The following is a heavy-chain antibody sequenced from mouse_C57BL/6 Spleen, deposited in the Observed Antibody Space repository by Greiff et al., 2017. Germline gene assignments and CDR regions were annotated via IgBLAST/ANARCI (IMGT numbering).Heavy chain of an antibody. CDR1: GYTFTSYW. J-gene: IGHJ4*01. V-gene: IGHV1-50*01. D-gene: IGHD2-1*01. CDR2: IDPSDSYT. CDR3: ARSIYYGNYDAMDY. Sequence: QVQLQQPGAELVKPGASVKLSCKASGYTFTSYWMQWVKQRPGQGLEWIGEIDPSDSYTNYNQKFKGKATLTVDTSSSTAYMQLSSLTSEDSAVYYCARSIYYGNYDAMDYWGQGTSVTVSS.